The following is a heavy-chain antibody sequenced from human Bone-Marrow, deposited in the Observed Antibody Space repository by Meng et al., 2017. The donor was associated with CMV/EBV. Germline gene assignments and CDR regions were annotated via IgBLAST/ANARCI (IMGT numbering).Heavy chain of an antibody. CDR3: TREVGNLRTDYYYYGMDV. D-gene: IGHD1-14*01. CDR2: IRSKAYGGTT. Sequence: GESLKISCTASGFTFGDYAMSWVRQAPGKGLEWVGFIRSKAYGGTTEYAASVKGRFTISRDDSKSIAYLQMNSLKTEDTAVYYCTREVGNLRTDYYYYGMDVWGQGTTVTVSS. CDR1: GFTFGDYA. J-gene: IGHJ6*02. V-gene: IGHV3-49*04.